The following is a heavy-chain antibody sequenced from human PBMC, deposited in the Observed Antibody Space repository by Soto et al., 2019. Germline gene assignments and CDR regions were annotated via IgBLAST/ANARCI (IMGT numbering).Heavy chain of an antibody. CDR2: ISSSSSYI. V-gene: IGHV3-21*01. CDR1: GFTFSSYS. CDR3: ERDLTGDGYFDR. J-gene: IGHJ2*01. Sequence: EVQLVESGGGLVKPGGSLRLSCAASGFTFSSYSMNWVRQAPGKGLEWVSSISSSSSYIYYADSVKGRFTISRDNAKNPLYLQMNSLRAGDRAVYYCERDLTGDGYFDRWGRGALVTVSS.